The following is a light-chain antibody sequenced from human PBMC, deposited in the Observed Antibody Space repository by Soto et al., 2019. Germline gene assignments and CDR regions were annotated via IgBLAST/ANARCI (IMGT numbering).Light chain of an antibody. CDR2: DVT. CDR1: SGDIGSFNF. Sequence: QSALTQPRSVSGSPGQSVTISCTGSSGDIGSFNFVSWYQQYPGKAPKLLIYDVTRRPSGIPDRISGSKSGNTASLTISGLQSEDEADYYCCSYAGSFNWLFGGGTKLTVL. V-gene: IGLV2-11*01. J-gene: IGLJ2*01. CDR3: CSYAGSFNWL.